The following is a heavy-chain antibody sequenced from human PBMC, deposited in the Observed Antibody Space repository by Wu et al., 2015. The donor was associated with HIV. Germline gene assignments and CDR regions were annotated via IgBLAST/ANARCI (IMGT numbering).Heavy chain of an antibody. D-gene: IGHD5-18*01. CDR1: GYNFTNYD. Sequence: QVQLVQSGAEMKKPGASVKVSCKASGYNFTNYDINWVKLTPGHGLEWMGWMKPKSGDTGYALRFLGRVTMTRDISTNTAYMELSSLRSDDTAVYFXAKADQRGYDYGHWNFDFVGPVATLVTVSS. CDR2: MKPKSGDT. CDR3: AKADQRGYDYGHWNFDF. V-gene: IGHV1-8*01. J-gene: IGHJ2*01.